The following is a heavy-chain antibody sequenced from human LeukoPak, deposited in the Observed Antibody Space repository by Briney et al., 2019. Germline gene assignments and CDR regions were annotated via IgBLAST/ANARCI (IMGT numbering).Heavy chain of an antibody. CDR2: IIPIFGTA. J-gene: IGHJ4*02. Sequence: ASVKVSCKAPGGTFSSYAISWVRQAPGQGLEWMGGIIPIFGTANYAQKFQGRVTITADKSTSTAYMELSSLRSEDTAVYYCARVAPYYGSGSYYNLLFDYWGQGTLVTVSS. V-gene: IGHV1-69*06. CDR3: ARVAPYYGSGSYYNLLFDY. D-gene: IGHD3-10*01. CDR1: GGTFSSYA.